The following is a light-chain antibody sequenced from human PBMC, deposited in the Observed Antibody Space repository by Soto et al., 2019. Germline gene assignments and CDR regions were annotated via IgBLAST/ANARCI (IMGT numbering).Light chain of an antibody. CDR2: DVT. J-gene: IGLJ2*01. CDR1: SSDVGGYNF. CDR3: SSYTSSGTLVV. V-gene: IGLV2-14*03. Sequence: QSVLTQPASVSGSPGQSITISCTGTSSDVGGYNFVSWFQQHPGKVPKLLIYDVTNRPSGVSNRFSASKSGNTASLTVSGLQAEDEADYYCSSYTSSGTLVVFGGGTKLTVL.